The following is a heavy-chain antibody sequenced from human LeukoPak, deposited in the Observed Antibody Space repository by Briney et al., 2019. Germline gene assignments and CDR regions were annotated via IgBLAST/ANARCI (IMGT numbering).Heavy chain of an antibody. D-gene: IGHD2-21*02. CDR2: MYTGGTT. CDR3: AKDEVTSGGGLAS. CDR1: GFTVSGTH. J-gene: IGHJ5*01. V-gene: IGHV3-53*01. Sequence: PGGSLRLSCAASGFTVSGTHMSWVRQAPGKGLEWVSAMYTGGTTYYADSVTGRFTVSRDTSRNTLFLHMDSLRAEDTAVYYCAKDEVTSGGGLASWGQGPLVIVSS.